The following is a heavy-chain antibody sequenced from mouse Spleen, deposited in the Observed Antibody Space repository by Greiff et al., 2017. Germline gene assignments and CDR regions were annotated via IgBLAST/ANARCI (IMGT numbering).Heavy chain of an antibody. D-gene: IGHD2-1*01. CDR2: IHPNSGST. V-gene: IGHV1-64*01. CDR3: ALYYGNFAC. CDR1: GYTFTSYW. Sequence: QVQLQQPGAELVKPAASVKLSCKASGYTFTSYWMHWVKQRPGQGPEWIGMIHPNSGSTNYNEKFQRKATLTVAKSSSAAYMQLSSLTSEDSAGYDCALYYGNFACWGQGTLVTVSA. J-gene: IGHJ3*01.